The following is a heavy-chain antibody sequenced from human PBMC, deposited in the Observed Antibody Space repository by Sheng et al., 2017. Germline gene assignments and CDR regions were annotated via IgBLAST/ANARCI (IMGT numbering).Heavy chain of an antibody. Sequence: QVQLQESGPGLVKPSETLSLTCSVSGYSISSGYYWGWIWQPPGKGLEWIGSINYSGSTYYNPSLKSRVIISVDRSKNQFSLKLSSVTAADTAVYYCARTGVTSIDYWGQGTLVTVSS. CDR3: ARTGVTSIDY. J-gene: IGHJ4*02. D-gene: IGHD2-21*02. V-gene: IGHV4-38-2*02. CDR1: GYSISSGYY. CDR2: INYSGST.